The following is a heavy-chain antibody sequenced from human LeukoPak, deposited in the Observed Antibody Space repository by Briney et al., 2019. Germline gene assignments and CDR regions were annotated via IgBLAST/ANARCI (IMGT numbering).Heavy chain of an antibody. CDR1: GGSISSSSYY. D-gene: IGHD3-3*01. CDR2: IYYSGST. Sequence: SETLSLTCTVSGGSISSSSYYWGWIRQPPGKGLEWMGSIYYSGSTYYNLSLKNRVTISVDTSKNQFSLKLSSVTAADTAVYYFARHHSEGWSGYSRFDPWGQGTLGTGSS. V-gene: IGHV4-39*01. CDR3: ARHHSEGWSGYSRFDP. J-gene: IGHJ5*02.